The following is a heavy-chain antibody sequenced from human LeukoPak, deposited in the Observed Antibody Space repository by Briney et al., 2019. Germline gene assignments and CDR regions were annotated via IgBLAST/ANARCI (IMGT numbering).Heavy chain of an antibody. CDR1: GFTFRNHW. CDR2: IKGDGTST. J-gene: IGHJ4*02. V-gene: IGHV3-74*01. Sequence: GGSLRLSCAASGFTFRNHWMHWVRQAPGKGLVWVSRIKGDGTSTIYADSVKGRFTISRDNAKNTVYLQMNSLKDEDTGVYYCARDAAGLDYWGQGTLATVSS. CDR3: ARDAAGLDY. D-gene: IGHD1-14*01.